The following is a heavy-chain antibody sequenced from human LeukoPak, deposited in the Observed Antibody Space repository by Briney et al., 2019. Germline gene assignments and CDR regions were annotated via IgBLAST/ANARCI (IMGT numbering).Heavy chain of an antibody. V-gene: IGHV4-4*07. D-gene: IGHD1-26*01. CDR1: GGSISSYY. CDR2: IYPSGST. J-gene: IGHJ4*02. CDR3: ARMYSGTYGGIDY. Sequence: SETLSLTCTVSGGSISSYYWSWIRQPAGEGLEWIGRIYPSGSTNYNPSLKSRVTMSIHTSKNQFSLKLTSVTAADTAIYYCARMYSGTYGGIDYWGQGTLVTVSS.